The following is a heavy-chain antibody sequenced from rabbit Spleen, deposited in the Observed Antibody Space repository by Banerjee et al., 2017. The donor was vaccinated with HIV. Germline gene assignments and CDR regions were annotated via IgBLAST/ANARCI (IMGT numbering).Heavy chain of an antibody. J-gene: IGHJ4*01. Sequence: QSLEESGGGLVQPEGSLTLTCTASGFSFSNNYYMCWVHQAPGKGLEWIGYIDLVFGSTYYASWVNGRFTISSHNAQNTLYLQLNSLTVADTATYFCVRGASSSGYYNLWGPGTLVTVS. D-gene: IGHD1-1*01. CDR3: VRGASSSGYYNL. CDR2: IDLVFGST. CDR1: GFSFSNNYY. V-gene: IGHV1S40*01.